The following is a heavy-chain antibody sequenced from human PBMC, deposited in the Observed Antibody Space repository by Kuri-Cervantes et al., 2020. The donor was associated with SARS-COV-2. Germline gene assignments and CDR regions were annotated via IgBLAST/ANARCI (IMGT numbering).Heavy chain of an antibody. CDR1: GGSIRRNHYS. CDR3: ARFAYYYDSSGYDD. J-gene: IGHJ4*02. CDR2: IYHSGRA. Sequence: SCAVSGGSIRRNHYSWSCIRQPPGKGLESIGYIYHSGRACYNPSLKSRVTISVDTSKNQFSLKLSSVTAADTAVYYCARFAYYYDSSGYDDWGQGTLVTVSS. V-gene: IGHV4-30-2*01. D-gene: IGHD3-22*01.